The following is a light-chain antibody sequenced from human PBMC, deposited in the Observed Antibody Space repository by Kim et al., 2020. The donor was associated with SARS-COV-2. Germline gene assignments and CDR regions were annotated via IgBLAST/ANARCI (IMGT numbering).Light chain of an antibody. CDR3: QQLHSFPLT. CDR1: QGISSD. J-gene: IGKJ3*01. V-gene: IGKV1-9*01. CDR2: AAS. Sequence: AAVGDRVTITCRASQGISSDLAWYQQKPGQAPNLLIYAASTLQSGVPSRFSGSGSGTDFTLTVSSLQPEDFATYSCQQLHSFPLTFVPGTKVDIK.